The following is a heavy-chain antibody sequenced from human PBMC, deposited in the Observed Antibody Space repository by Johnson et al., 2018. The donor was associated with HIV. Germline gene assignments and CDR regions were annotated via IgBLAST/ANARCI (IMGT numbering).Heavy chain of an antibody. J-gene: IGHJ3*02. D-gene: IGHD6-13*01. CDR3: VKGMDSSSWYAFDI. V-gene: IGHV3-30*04. CDR1: GFNFSSYA. CDR2: ISYDGKNN. Sequence: QMQLVESGGGVVQPGRSLRLPCAASGFNFSSYAMHWVRQAPGKGLEWVAVISYDGKNNYYTGSVKGRFTISRDNSKNTLYLQMNSLRAEDTAIYYCVKGMDSSSWYAFDIWGQGTMVTVSS.